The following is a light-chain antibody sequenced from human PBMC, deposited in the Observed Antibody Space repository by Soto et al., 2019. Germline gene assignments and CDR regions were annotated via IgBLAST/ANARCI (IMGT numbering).Light chain of an antibody. CDR1: SSDVGAYNY. V-gene: IGLV2-14*01. Sequence: QSALTPPASVSGSPGQSITISCTGTSSDVGAYNYVSWFQQHPGKAPTLIISEVSNRPSGVSNRFSGSKSGNAASLTISGLQAEDEADYFCFSFTADWTHVFGTGTKGTVL. CDR2: EVS. CDR3: FSFTADWTHV. J-gene: IGLJ1*01.